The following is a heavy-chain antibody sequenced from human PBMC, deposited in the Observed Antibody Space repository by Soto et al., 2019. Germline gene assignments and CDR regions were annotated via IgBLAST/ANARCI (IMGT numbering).Heavy chain of an antibody. CDR3: AHRVLRTVFGLVTTTAIYFDF. D-gene: IGHD3-3*01. CDR2: IYWDDDK. J-gene: IGHJ4*02. Sequence: QITLNESGPTVVRPTETLTLTCRFSGFSLTTSGVGVGWIRQSPGKAPEWLALIYWDDDKRYSASLQSRLTINKDTSKNQVVLTVSVLDPTDTATYYCAHRVLRTVFGLVTTTAIYFDFWGQGTPVAVSS. CDR1: GFSLTTSGVG. V-gene: IGHV2-5*02.